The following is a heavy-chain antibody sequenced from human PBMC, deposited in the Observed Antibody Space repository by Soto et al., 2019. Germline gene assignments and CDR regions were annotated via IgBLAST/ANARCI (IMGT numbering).Heavy chain of an antibody. D-gene: IGHD3-9*01. CDR3: AKVHVLRYFDGGFDY. J-gene: IGHJ4*02. CDR2: ISYDGSNK. V-gene: IGHV3-30*18. CDR1: GFTFSSYG. Sequence: GGSLRLSCAASGFTFSSYGMHWVRQAPGKGLEWVAVISYDGSNKYYADSVKGRFTISRDNSKNTLYLQMNSLRAEDTAVYYCAKVHVLRYFDGGFDYWGQGTLVTVSS.